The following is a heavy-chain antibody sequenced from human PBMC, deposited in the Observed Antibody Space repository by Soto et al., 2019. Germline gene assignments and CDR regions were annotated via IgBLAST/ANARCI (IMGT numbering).Heavy chain of an antibody. Sequence: SETLSLTCAVSGYSISSGYYWGWIRQPPGKGLEWIGSIYHSGSTYYNPSLKSRVTISVDTSKNQFSLKLRSEDTAVYYCARLSIAAAGSNYYYGMDVWGQGTTVTV. V-gene: IGHV4-38-2*01. D-gene: IGHD6-13*01. J-gene: IGHJ6*02. CDR3: ARLSIAAAGSNYYYGMDV. CDR1: GYSISSGYY. CDR2: IYHSGST.